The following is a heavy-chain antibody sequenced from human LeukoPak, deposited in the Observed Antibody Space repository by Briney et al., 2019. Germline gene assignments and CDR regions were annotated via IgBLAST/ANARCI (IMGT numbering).Heavy chain of an antibody. CDR2: IWYDGSNE. CDR3: AKTAYYDFWSTTKYFQH. CDR1: GFTFSSYW. D-gene: IGHD3-3*01. V-gene: IGHV3-33*06. Sequence: GGSLRLSCAASGFTFSSYWMHWVRQAPGKGLVWVAVIWYDGSNEYYADSVKGRFTISRDNSKNTLYLQMNSLRAEDTAVYYCAKTAYYDFWSTTKYFQHWGQGTLVTVSS. J-gene: IGHJ1*01.